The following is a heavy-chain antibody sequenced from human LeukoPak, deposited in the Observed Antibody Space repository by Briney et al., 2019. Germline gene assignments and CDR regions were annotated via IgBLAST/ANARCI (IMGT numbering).Heavy chain of an antibody. V-gene: IGHV1-2*02. Sequence: EATVKVSCKASGYLFTVYYLHWVRQAPGRGLEWMGWINTESGDTNYEQKFQGRVAMTRDTSTSTAYMELSRMTSDDTAVYYCARTLGYCGRDCHDQRFQYWGRGTLVIVSS. D-gene: IGHD2-21*02. CDR2: INTESGDT. J-gene: IGHJ1*01. CDR1: GYLFTVYY. CDR3: ARTLGYCGRDCHDQRFQY.